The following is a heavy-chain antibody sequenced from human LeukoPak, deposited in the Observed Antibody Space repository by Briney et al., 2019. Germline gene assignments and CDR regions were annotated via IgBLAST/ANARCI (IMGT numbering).Heavy chain of an antibody. CDR2: IIPIFGTA. Sequence: SVKVSCKASGYTFTSYDINWVRQATGQGLEWMGGIIPIFGTANYAQKFQGRVTITADESTSTAYMELSSLRSEDTAVYYCARDRGSYSGGVYNWLDPWGQGTLVTVSS. J-gene: IGHJ5*02. CDR1: GYTFTSYD. V-gene: IGHV1-69*13. D-gene: IGHD1-26*01. CDR3: ARDRGSYSGGVYNWLDP.